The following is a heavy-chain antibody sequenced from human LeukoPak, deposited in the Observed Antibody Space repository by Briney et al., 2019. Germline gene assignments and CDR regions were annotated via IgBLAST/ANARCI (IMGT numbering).Heavy chain of an antibody. D-gene: IGHD3/OR15-3a*01. J-gene: IGHJ4*02. Sequence: PGGSLRLSCSVSGFTFSSYAMSWVRRAPGKGLEWVSTTSGIGAGTYYADSVRGRFTISRDNAKNTLYLQMDSLRAEDTAVYYCAKDSRDWTYFDFWGQGTLVTVSS. CDR1: GFTFSSYA. CDR2: TSGIGAGT. V-gene: IGHV3-23*01. CDR3: AKDSRDWTYFDF.